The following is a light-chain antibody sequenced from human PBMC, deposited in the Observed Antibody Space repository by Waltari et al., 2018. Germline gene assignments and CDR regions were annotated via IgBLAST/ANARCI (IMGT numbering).Light chain of an antibody. CDR2: EGS. CDR3: CSYAGSSTVV. J-gene: IGLJ2*01. V-gene: IGLV2-23*01. CDR1: SSDVGSYNL. Sequence: QSALTQPDSVSGSPGQSITISCTGTSSDVGSYNLVSLYQQHPGKAPKLMIYEGSKRPSGVSNRFSGSKSGNTASLTISGLQAEDEADYYCCSYAGSSTVVFGGGTKLTVL.